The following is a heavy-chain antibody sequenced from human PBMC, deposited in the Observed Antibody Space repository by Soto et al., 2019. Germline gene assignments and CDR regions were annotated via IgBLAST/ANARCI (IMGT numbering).Heavy chain of an antibody. Sequence: PGGPMRLSFTASGFTFISDSMNWFRQAPGKGPEWVSYISSSSSTIYSAHPVKGRFTTSIDNAKNSLYLQMNSLRDEDTAVYYCARETDGDSSGYYYGDDFDIWGQGTMVTVSS. D-gene: IGHD3-22*01. CDR3: ARETDGDSSGYYYGDDFDI. J-gene: IGHJ3*02. CDR1: GFTFISDS. CDR2: ISSSSSTI. V-gene: IGHV3-48*02.